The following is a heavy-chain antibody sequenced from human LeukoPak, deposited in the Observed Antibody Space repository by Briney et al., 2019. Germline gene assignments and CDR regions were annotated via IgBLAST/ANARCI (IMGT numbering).Heavy chain of an antibody. CDR1: GGSISTNNYY. D-gene: IGHD1-14*01. Sequence: SETLSLICTVSGGSISTNNYYWGWVRQPPGVGLEWIGSIYYTGRTYYHPSLKSRVTISVDTSKNQFSLKLSSVTAADTAVYYCTRSFRDSPVDPWGQGTLVTVSS. V-gene: IGHV4-39*01. CDR2: IYYTGRT. CDR3: TRSFRDSPVDP. J-gene: IGHJ5*02.